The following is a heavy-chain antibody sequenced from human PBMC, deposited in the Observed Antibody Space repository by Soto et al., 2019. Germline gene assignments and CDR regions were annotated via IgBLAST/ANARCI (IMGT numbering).Heavy chain of an antibody. D-gene: IGHD5-18*01. CDR3: ARTTGASYTYGLGGWNYGIDV. CDR2: ISAYSGDT. Sequence: QVQLVQSGSEVKKPGASVKVSCKASGYTFTSYGISWVRQAPGQGLEWMGWISAYSGDTNYAQKLQGRVTLTTDTSTSTAYMELRSLRSDDTAVYYCARTTGASYTYGLGGWNYGIDVWGQGTTVTVSS. J-gene: IGHJ6*02. V-gene: IGHV1-18*04. CDR1: GYTFTSYG.